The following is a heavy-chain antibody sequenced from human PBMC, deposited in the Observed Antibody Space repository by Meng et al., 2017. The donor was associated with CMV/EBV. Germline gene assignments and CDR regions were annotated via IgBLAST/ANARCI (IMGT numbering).Heavy chain of an antibody. CDR1: GFTFSSYA. D-gene: IGHD6-19*01. J-gene: IGHJ4*02. V-gene: IGHV3-30*04. Sequence: LSCAAAGFTFSSYAMHWVRQAPGEGLEWVAVISYDGSNKYYADSVKGRFTISRDNSKNTLYLQMNSLRAEDTAVYYCASGVLSSGCDYWGQGTLVTVSS. CDR2: ISYDGSNK. CDR3: ASGVLSSGCDY.